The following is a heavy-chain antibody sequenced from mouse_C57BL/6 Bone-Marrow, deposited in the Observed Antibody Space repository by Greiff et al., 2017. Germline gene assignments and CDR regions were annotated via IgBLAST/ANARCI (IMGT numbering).Heavy chain of an antibody. Sequence: VQLQQSGAELVKPGASVKISCKASGYAFSSYWMNWVKQRPGKGLEWIGQIYPGDGDTNYNGKFKGKATLTADKSSLTAYRQLSSLTSEDSAVYFCARGTVVAHFDYWGQGTTLTVSS. D-gene: IGHD1-1*01. CDR3: ARGTVVAHFDY. CDR2: IYPGDGDT. V-gene: IGHV1-80*01. J-gene: IGHJ2*01. CDR1: GYAFSSYW.